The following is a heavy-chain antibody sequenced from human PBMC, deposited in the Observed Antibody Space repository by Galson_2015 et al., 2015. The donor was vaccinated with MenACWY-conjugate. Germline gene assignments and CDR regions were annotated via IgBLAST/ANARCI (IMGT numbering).Heavy chain of an antibody. Sequence: SLRLSFAASGLTFNNYWMHWVRQPPGKGLEWISYINADGIFSNYADSVKGRFTVSTDNAKNIVYLQMDGLGDEDTAVYFCARDNNWSFDSWGKGTLVTVSS. CDR3: ARDNNWSFDS. CDR2: INADGIFS. V-gene: IGHV3-74*01. J-gene: IGHJ4*02. CDR1: GLTFNNYW. D-gene: IGHD1-1*01.